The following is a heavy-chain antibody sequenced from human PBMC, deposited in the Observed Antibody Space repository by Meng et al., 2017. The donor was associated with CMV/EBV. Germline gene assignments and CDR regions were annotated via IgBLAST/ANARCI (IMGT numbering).Heavy chain of an antibody. CDR3: FARGYDFWPYGMDV. D-gene: IGHD3-3*01. V-gene: IGHV3-66*02. CDR1: GFTVSSNY. CDR2: IYSGGST. J-gene: IGHJ6*02. Sequence: GESLKISCAASGFTVSSNYMSWVRQAPGKGLEWVSVIYSGGSTYYADSVKGRFTISRDNSKNTMYLQMNSLRAEDTAVYYGFARGYDFWPYGMDVWGQGTTVTVSS.